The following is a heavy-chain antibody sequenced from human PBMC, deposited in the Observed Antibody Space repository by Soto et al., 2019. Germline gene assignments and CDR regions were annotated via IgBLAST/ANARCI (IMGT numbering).Heavy chain of an antibody. J-gene: IGHJ4*02. CDR2: ISGCGGRR. CDR1: GFTFSSYA. D-gene: IGHD1-7*01. Sequence: GGSLIPSSAAPGFTFSSYAMSWVRLAPGEGLEWVAAISGCGGRRYYADSVKGRFTISSDNSKNTLYLQMNGLRAEDTAVYYCANGITVTNDHDYWGQGTLVTVSS. V-gene: IGHV3-23*01. CDR3: ANGITVTNDHDY.